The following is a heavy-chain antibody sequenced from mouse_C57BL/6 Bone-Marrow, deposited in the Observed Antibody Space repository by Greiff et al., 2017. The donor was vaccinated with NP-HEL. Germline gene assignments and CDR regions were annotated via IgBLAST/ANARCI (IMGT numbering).Heavy chain of an antibody. CDR2: IHPNSGST. CDR1: GYTFTSYW. Sequence: QVQLQQPGAELVKPGASVKLSCKASGYTFTSYWMHWVKQRPGQGLEWIGMIHPNSGSTNYNEKFKSKATLTVDKSSSTAYMQLNSLTSEDSAVYFCARGHAEYFDVWGTGTTVTVSS. CDR3: ARGHAEYFDV. J-gene: IGHJ1*03. V-gene: IGHV1-64*01. D-gene: IGHD3-1*01.